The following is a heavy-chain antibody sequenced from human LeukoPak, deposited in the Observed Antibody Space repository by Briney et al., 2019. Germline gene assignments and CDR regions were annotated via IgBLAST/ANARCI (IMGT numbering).Heavy chain of an antibody. Sequence: PGGSLRLSCAASGFTFSIYSMNWVRQAPGKWLEWIGEINHSGSTNYNPSLKSRVTISVDTSKNQFSLKLSSVTAADTAVYYCARALVVVKRKASSGKMDVWGKGTTVTVSS. J-gene: IGHJ6*04. D-gene: IGHD3-22*01. CDR1: GFTFSIYS. CDR3: ARALVVVKRKASSGKMDV. CDR2: INHSGST. V-gene: IGHV4-34*01.